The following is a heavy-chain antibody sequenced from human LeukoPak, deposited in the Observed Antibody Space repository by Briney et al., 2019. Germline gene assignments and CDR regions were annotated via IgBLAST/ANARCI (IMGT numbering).Heavy chain of an antibody. CDR1: GFTFSSYG. CDR3: ARGGTGFWSGYPPHY. CDR2: IWYDGSNK. J-gene: IGHJ4*02. D-gene: IGHD3-3*01. V-gene: IGHV3-33*01. Sequence: GRSLRLSCAASGFTFSSYGMHWVRQAPGKGLEWVAVIWYDGSNKYYADSVKGRFTISRDNSKNTLYLQMNSLRAEDTAVYYCARGGTGFWSGYPPHYRGQGTLVTVSS.